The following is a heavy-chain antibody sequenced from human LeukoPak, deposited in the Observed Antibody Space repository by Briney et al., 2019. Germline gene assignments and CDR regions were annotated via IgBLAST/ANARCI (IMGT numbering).Heavy chain of an antibody. J-gene: IGHJ4*02. CDR3: ARDSSEWYLDY. Sequence: GASVKVSCKASGYSFTGYDIQWVRQAPGQGLEWMGWISPNSGGTNYAQKFQGRVTMTRDTSISTAYMELSRLRSDDTAIYYCARDSSEWYLDYWGQGTLVTVSS. CDR2: ISPNSGGT. CDR1: GYSFTGYD. D-gene: IGHD3-3*01. V-gene: IGHV1-2*02.